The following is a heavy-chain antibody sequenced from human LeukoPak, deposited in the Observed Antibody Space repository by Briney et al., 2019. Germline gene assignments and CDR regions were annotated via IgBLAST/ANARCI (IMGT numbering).Heavy chain of an antibody. CDR3: ARCIAAAAPHAFDI. J-gene: IGHJ3*02. D-gene: IGHD6-13*01. Sequence: PSETLSLTCAVYGGSFSGYYWNWIRKPPGKGLEWIGEINHSGSTNYNPSLKSRVTISVDTSKNQFSLKLSSVTAADTAVYYCARCIAAAAPHAFDIWGQGTMVTVSS. CDR1: GGSFSGYY. CDR2: INHSGST. V-gene: IGHV4-34*01.